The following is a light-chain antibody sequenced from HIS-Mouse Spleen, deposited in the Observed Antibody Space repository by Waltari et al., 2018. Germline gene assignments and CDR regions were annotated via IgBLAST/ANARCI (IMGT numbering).Light chain of an antibody. CDR1: ALPKKY. V-gene: IGLV3-10*01. Sequence: SYELTQPPSVSVSPGQTARITCSGDALPKKYAYWYQQKSGQAPVLVIYEDSKRPSGIPGGVPGSSSGTMATLTISGAQVEDEADYYCYSTDSSGNHRVFGGGTKLTVL. J-gene: IGLJ2*01. CDR2: EDS. CDR3: YSTDSSGNHRV.